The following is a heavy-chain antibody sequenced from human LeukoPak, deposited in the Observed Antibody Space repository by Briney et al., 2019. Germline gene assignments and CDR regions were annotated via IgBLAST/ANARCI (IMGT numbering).Heavy chain of an antibody. Sequence: GESLKISCKDSGYSFTSYWIAWVRQMPGKGLEWMGIIYPGDSGTKYSPSFQGQVTISADKSITTAYLQWSSLRASDTAMYYCARTTCTTCSFASWGQGTLVTVSS. CDR2: IYPGDSGT. J-gene: IGHJ4*02. CDR1: GYSFTSYW. CDR3: ARTTCTTCSFAS. D-gene: IGHD2-8*01. V-gene: IGHV5-51*01.